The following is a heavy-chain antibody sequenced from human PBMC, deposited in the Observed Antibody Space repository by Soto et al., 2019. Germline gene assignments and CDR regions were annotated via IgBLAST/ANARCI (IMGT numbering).Heavy chain of an antibody. CDR1: GGTFSTHA. V-gene: IGHV1-69*13. CDR2: IIPISGTT. D-gene: IGHD2-15*01. CDR3: ARGYCSCGNCYSGMDV. Sequence: SVKVSCKASGGTFSTHAIIWVRQAPGHGLEWMGGIIPISGTTYYTQKFQGRVTITADEPTSTAFMELSSLKSDDTAVCYCARGYCSCGNCYSGMDVWGQGTMVTVSS. J-gene: IGHJ6*02.